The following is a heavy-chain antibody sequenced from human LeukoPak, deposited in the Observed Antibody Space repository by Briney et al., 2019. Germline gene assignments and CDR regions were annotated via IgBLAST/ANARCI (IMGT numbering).Heavy chain of an antibody. CDR1: GGSFSGYS. V-gene: IGHV4-34*01. D-gene: IGHD3-3*01. CDR2: INHSGSN. J-gene: IGHJ3*02. Sequence: SESLSLTCAVYGGSFSGYSWSWLRQPPGKGLEWIGEINHSGSNNYKPSLKSRDTISVDTSKNQFHLTLSSVTAADTAVYYCARIGDFWSGDKWAFDIWGQGTMVSVSS. CDR3: ARIGDFWSGDKWAFDI.